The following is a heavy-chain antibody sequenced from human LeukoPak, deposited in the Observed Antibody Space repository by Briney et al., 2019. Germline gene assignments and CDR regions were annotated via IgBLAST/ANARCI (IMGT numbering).Heavy chain of an antibody. CDR1: CGSISSGGSC. CDR3: ARARTTVTPYMDV. D-gene: IGHD4-17*01. V-gene: IGHV4-30-2*01. Sequence: RRSHSHSLTCPLSCGSISSGGSCCGRLQQPGGKGLEWIGYIYHSGSTYYNPSLKSRVTISVDRSKNQFSLKLSSVTAADTAVYYCARARTTVTPYMDVWGKGTTVTVSS. J-gene: IGHJ6*03. CDR2: IYHSGST.